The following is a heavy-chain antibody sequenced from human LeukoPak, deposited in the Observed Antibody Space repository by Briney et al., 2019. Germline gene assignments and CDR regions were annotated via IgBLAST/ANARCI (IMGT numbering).Heavy chain of an antibody. J-gene: IGHJ4*02. V-gene: IGHV4-59*08. Sequence: SETLSLTCTVSGGSISSYYWSWIRQPPGKGLEWIGYIYYSGSTNYNPSLKSRVTMSVDTSKNQFSLKLSSVTAADTAVYYCARLSYSSGPDYWGQGTLVTVSS. D-gene: IGHD6-19*01. CDR2: IYYSGST. CDR3: ARLSYSSGPDY. CDR1: GGSISSYY.